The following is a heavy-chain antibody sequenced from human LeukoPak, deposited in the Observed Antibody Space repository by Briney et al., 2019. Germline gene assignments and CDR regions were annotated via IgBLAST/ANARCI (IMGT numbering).Heavy chain of an antibody. Sequence: GGSLRLSCAASGFTFSSYAMSWVRQAPGKGLEWVSAISGSGGSTYYADSVKGRFTISRDHYKNTLSLQMTSLRAEDTAVYYCAKGLKGSSWHGDDSWGQGTLVTVSS. V-gene: IGHV3-23*01. CDR2: ISGSGGST. D-gene: IGHD6-13*01. CDR1: GFTFSSYA. J-gene: IGHJ4*02. CDR3: AKGLKGSSWHGDDS.